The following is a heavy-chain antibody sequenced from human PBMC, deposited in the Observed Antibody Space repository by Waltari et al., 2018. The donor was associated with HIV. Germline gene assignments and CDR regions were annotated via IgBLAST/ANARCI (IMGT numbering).Heavy chain of an antibody. CDR1: GGTFSSYA. Sequence: QVQLVQSGAEVKKTGSTVKVSCKASGGTFSSYAISWVRQAHGQGLEWMGGIIPIFGTANYAQKFQGRVTITADESTSTAYMELSSLRSEDTAVYYCARGEGGMVATGRYFDYWGQGTLVTVSS. CDR2: IIPIFGTA. V-gene: IGHV1-69*01. J-gene: IGHJ4*02. CDR3: ARGEGGMVATGRYFDY. D-gene: IGHD5-12*01.